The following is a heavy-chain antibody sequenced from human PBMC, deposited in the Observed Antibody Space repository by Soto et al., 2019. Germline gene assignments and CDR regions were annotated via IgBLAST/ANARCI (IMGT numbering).Heavy chain of an antibody. J-gene: IGHJ4*02. CDR1: GVSISSSNHY. D-gene: IGHD5-18*01. Sequence: SETLSLTCTVSGVSISSSNHYWGWIRQSPGKGLEWIGSIYNTGNTYYNPSLQSRVTISVDTSNNQFSLKVRSVTAADTAVYSCARHHDGHTYGYGGFDCWGRGTLVTVSS. CDR2: IYNTGNT. V-gene: IGHV4-39*01. CDR3: ARHHDGHTYGYGGFDC.